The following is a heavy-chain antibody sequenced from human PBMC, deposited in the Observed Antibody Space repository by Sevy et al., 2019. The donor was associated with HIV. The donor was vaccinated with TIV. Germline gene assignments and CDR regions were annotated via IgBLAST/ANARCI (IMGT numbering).Heavy chain of an antibody. Sequence: GGSLRLSCVVSGFSVSTNYVSWVRQAPGKGLEWVSAIYSGGNTYYADSVKGRFTISRDNSKNTVYLQINGLRAEDTAFYYCARETLSGYNVWGQGTLVTVPS. CDR1: GFSVSTNY. D-gene: IGHD5-12*01. J-gene: IGHJ4*02. CDR2: IYSGGNT. CDR3: ARETLSGYNV. V-gene: IGHV3-53*01.